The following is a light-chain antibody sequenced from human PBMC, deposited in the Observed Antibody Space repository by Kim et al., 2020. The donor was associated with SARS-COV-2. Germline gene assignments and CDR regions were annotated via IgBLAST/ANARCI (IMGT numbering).Light chain of an antibody. CDR1: QSLVRSDGNTY. CDR2: QVS. J-gene: IGKJ2*01. Sequence: EVVMTQSPLSLPVTLGQPASISCRSSQSLVRSDGNTYLNWYQQRPGQSPKRLIYQVSKRDSGVPDRFSGSGSGTDFTLKISRVEAEDVGIYFCMLGALGYTFGQGTKLEI. V-gene: IGKV2-30*02. CDR3: MLGALGYT.